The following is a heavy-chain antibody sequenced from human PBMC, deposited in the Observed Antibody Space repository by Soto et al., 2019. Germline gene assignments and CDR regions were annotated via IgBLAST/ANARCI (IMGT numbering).Heavy chain of an antibody. J-gene: IGHJ6*02. CDR1: GYTLTSYA. Sequence: ASVKVSCKASGYTLTSYAMNWVRQAPGQGLEWMGWINTNTGNPTYAQGFTGRFVFSLDTSVSTAYLQICSLKAEDNAVYYCARACGDNYYYYGMDVWGQGTTVTVSS. V-gene: IGHV7-4-1*01. CDR2: INTNTGNP. D-gene: IGHD4-17*01. CDR3: ARACGDNYYYYGMDV.